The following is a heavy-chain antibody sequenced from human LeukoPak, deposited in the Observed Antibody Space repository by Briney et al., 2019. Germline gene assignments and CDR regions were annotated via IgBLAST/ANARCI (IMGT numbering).Heavy chain of an antibody. J-gene: IGHJ4*02. CDR3: VRDRSSDY. D-gene: IGHD6-13*01. V-gene: IGHV3-7*01. CDR2: IKHVESQK. CDR1: GFTFNSYW. Sequence: PGGSLRLSCSASGFTFNSYWMSWVGQAQGKGLEWVGNIKHVESQKYYVDSVKGRFNVSRDNAKNSLYLQMNRLRAEDTAVYYCVRDRSSDYWGQGTLVTVSS.